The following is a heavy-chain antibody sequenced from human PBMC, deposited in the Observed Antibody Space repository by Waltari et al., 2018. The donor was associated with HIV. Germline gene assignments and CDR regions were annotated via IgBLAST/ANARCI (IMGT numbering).Heavy chain of an antibody. J-gene: IGHJ3*02. D-gene: IGHD2-2*01. V-gene: IGHV4-61*02. CDR1: GGSISSGSYY. CDR2: IYTSGST. Sequence: QVQLQESGPGLVKPSQTLSLTCTVSGGSISSGSYYWSWIRRPAGKGLEWIGRIYTSGSTNYNPSLKSRVTISVDTSKNQFSLKLSSVTAADTAVYYCARDHHCSSTSCYRPPDAFDIWGQGTMVTVSS. CDR3: ARDHHCSSTSCYRPPDAFDI.